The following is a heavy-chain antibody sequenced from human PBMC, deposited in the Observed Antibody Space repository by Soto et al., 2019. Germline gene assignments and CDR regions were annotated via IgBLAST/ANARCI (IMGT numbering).Heavy chain of an antibody. CDR3: ERDGFCTSTTCRVGNWFDP. Sequence: ETLSLTCVVYGGSFSGYYWSWIRQSPGKGLEWIGGINHRGSTNYNPSLESRVTISVDTSKNQFSLKLPSVTAADTAMYYCERDGFCTSTTCRVGNWFDPWGQGTPVTVYS. D-gene: IGHD2-2*01. V-gene: IGHV4-34*01. J-gene: IGHJ5*02. CDR2: INHRGST. CDR1: GGSFSGYY.